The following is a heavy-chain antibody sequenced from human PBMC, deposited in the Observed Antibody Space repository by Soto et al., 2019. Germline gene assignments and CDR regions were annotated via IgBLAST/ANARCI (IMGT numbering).Heavy chain of an antibody. CDR3: TTPRSLLMVYAPDY. CDR2: IKSKTDGGTT. V-gene: IGHV3-15*01. CDR1: GFTFSNAW. D-gene: IGHD2-8*01. J-gene: IGHJ4*02. Sequence: PGGSLRLSCAASGFTFSNAWMSWVRQAPGKGLEWVGSIKSKTDGGTTDYAAPVKGSFTISRDDSKNTLYLQMNSLKTEDTAAYYCTTPRSLLMVYAPDYWGQGTLVTVSS.